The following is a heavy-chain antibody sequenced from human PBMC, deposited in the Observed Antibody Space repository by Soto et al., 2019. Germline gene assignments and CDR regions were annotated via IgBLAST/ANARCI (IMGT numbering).Heavy chain of an antibody. V-gene: IGHV3-7*01. D-gene: IGHD3-16*02. Sequence: GVSLRLSCSASGFTFSSYWMSWVRQAPGKGLEWVANIKQDGSEKYYVDSVKGRFTISRDNAKNSLYLQMNSLRAEDTAVYYCASNGAGVRLGELSSNYYYGMDVWGQGTTVTVS. CDR3: ASNGAGVRLGELSSNYYYGMDV. CDR2: IKQDGSEK. J-gene: IGHJ6*02. CDR1: GFTFSSYW.